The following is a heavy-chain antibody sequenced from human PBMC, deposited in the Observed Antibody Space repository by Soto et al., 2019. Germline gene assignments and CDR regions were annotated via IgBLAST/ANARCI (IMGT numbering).Heavy chain of an antibody. CDR2: IIPIFGTA. Sequence: QVQLVQSGAEVKKPGSSVKVSCKASGGTFSSYAISWVRQAPGQGLEWMGGIIPIFGTANYAQKFQGRVTITADKSTSTAYLELSSLRSEDTAVYYCARGLAARRNYYYYGMDVWGQGTTVTVS. J-gene: IGHJ6*02. D-gene: IGHD6-6*01. CDR1: GGTFSSYA. V-gene: IGHV1-69*06. CDR3: ARGLAARRNYYYYGMDV.